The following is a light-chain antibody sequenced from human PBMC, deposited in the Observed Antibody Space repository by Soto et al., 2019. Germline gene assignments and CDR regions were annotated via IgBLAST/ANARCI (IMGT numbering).Light chain of an antibody. J-gene: IGLJ3*02. CDR2: SND. CDR3: QSFDNSLTGWV. V-gene: IGLV1-44*01. CDR1: RSNVESNT. Sequence: QSVLTQPPSASGTPGQRVTISCSGSRSNVESNTVSWYQQLPGTAPKLLIYSNDQWPSGVPDRFSGSKSGTSASLAISGLQSEDEADYYCQSFDNSLTGWVFGGGTKVTVL.